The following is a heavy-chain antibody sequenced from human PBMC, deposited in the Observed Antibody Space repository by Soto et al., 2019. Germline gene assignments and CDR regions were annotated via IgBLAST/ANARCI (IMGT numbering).Heavy chain of an antibody. CDR3: ARDRGYYYDSSGYGYAFDI. V-gene: IGHV3-30-3*01. D-gene: IGHD3-22*01. CDR1: GFTFSSYA. CDR2: ISYDGSNK. J-gene: IGHJ3*02. Sequence: QVQLVESGGGVVQPGRSLRLSCAASGFTFSSYAMHWVRQAPGKGLEWVAVISYDGSNKYYADSVKGRFTISRDNSKNTLYLQMNSLRAEDTAVYYRARDRGYYYDSSGYGYAFDIWGQGTMVTVSS.